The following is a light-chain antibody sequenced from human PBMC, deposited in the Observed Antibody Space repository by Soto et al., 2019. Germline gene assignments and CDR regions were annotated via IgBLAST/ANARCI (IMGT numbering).Light chain of an antibody. V-gene: IGKV3-20*01. CDR2: GAS. Sequence: EIVLTQSPGTLSLSPGEKVTLSCRASQSVSSRYLAWYQRKPGQAPRLLIYGASSRATGIPDRFSGSGSGTDFTLTISRLEPEDLAVYYCQQYNNWLPFTFGQGTKLEIK. CDR1: QSVSSRY. CDR3: QQYNNWLPFT. J-gene: IGKJ2*01.